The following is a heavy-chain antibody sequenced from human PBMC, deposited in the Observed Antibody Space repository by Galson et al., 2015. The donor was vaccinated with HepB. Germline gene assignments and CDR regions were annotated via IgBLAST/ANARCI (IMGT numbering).Heavy chain of an antibody. CDR3: ARDRYSSTSCYTARYFDL. D-gene: IGHD2-2*02. V-gene: IGHV4-4*07. J-gene: IGHJ2*01. CDR2: IYTNGVT. Sequence: SETLSLTCTVSGGSINTYYWSWIRQPAGKGLEWIGRIYTNGVTDYNPSLESRAAMSGDTSKNQLSLRLNSVTAADTAVYYCARDRYSSTSCYTARYFDLWGRGALVTVSS. CDR1: GGSINTYY.